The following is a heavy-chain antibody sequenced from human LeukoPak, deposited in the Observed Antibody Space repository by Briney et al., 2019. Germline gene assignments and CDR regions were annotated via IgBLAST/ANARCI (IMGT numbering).Heavy chain of an antibody. J-gene: IGHJ6*02. CDR1: GYIFTSYW. D-gene: IGHD2-2*01. V-gene: IGHV5-51*01. CDR2: IHPGDSDP. Sequence: GESLQISCRASGYIFTSYWLGWVRQTPDKGLEWVGIIHPGDSDPRYSPSFQGQVTISVDRSITTAYLQWGSLKATDTAMYFCVRHVCHGSGPNCRMSYSFFFYGMDVWGQGATVTVSS. CDR3: VRHVCHGSGPNCRMSYSFFFYGMDV.